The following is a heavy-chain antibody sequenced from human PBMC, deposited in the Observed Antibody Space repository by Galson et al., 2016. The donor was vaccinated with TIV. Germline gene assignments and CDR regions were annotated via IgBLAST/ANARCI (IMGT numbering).Heavy chain of an antibody. V-gene: IGHV1-46*01. D-gene: IGHD2-21*01. J-gene: IGHJ4*02. CDR1: GYTFISYY. Sequence: SVKVSCKAAGYTFISYYMHWVRQAPGQGLEWVGVIDPSTGGTTYAQKFQGRVTLTRETSTNTVYMDLSSLRSDDTAVFYCAVWSNIYYFALWGQGTLITVSS. CDR3: AVWSNIYYFAL. CDR2: IDPSTGGT.